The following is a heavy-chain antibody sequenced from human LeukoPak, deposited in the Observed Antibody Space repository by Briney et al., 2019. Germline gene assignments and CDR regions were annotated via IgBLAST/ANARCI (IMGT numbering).Heavy chain of an antibody. D-gene: IGHD2-15*01. CDR2: ISSSGSTI. V-gene: IGHV3-48*03. CDR3: ARDRYCSGGYCYSRADY. Sequence: GGSLRLSCAASGFTFSSYEMNWVRQAPGKGLDGVSYISSSGSTIYYADSVKGRFTISRDNAKNSLYLQMNSLRAEDTAVCYCARDRYCSGGYCYSRADYWGQGTLVTVSS. J-gene: IGHJ4*02. CDR1: GFTFSSYE.